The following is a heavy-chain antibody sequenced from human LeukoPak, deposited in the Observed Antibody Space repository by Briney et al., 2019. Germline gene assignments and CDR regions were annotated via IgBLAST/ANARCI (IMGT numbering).Heavy chain of an antibody. J-gene: IGHJ4*02. D-gene: IGHD4-17*01. CDR3: AKDLGYGDYLGYFDY. V-gene: IGHV3-30*18. Sequence: GGSLRLSCAASGFTFSSYGMHWVRQAPGKGLEWVAIISYDGSNKYYADSVKGRFTISRDKSKNTLYLQMNSLRAEDTAVYYCAKDLGYGDYLGYFDYWGQGTLVTVSS. CDR1: GFTFSSYG. CDR2: ISYDGSNK.